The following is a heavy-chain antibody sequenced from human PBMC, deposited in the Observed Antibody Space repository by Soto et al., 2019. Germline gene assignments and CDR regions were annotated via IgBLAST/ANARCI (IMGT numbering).Heavy chain of an antibody. D-gene: IGHD3-22*01. Sequence: KTSETLSLTCTVSGGSISSGDYYWSWIRQPPGKGLEWIGYIYYSGSTYYNPSLKSRVTISVDTSKNQFSLKLSSVTAADTAVYYCASYYYDSSGYYPAFDYWGQGTLVTVSS. J-gene: IGHJ4*02. CDR1: GGSISSGDYY. CDR2: IYYSGST. V-gene: IGHV4-30-4*01. CDR3: ASYYYDSSGYYPAFDY.